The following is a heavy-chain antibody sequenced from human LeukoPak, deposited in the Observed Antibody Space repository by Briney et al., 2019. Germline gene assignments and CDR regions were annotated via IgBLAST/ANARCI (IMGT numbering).Heavy chain of an antibody. CDR2: INAGNGNT. V-gene: IGHV1-3*01. CDR1: GYTFTSYA. CDR3: ARAPYDFLTGFSLNWFDP. D-gene: IGHD3-9*01. J-gene: IGHJ5*02. Sequence: ASVKVSCKASGYTFTSYAMHWVRQAPGQRLEWMGWINAGNGNTKYSQKFQGRVTITRNTSTYTAYMELRSLTSADTAIYFCARAPYDFLTGFSLNWFDPWGQGTLVTVSS.